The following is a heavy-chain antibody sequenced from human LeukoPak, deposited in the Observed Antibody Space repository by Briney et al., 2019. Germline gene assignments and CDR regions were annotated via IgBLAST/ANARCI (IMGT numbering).Heavy chain of an antibody. D-gene: IGHD1-1*01. Sequence: GGSLRLSCAASGFTFSDYWMNWVRQAPGKGLEWVANIKEDGSEKYYVDSVRGRFTISRDNAKNSLYLQMNSLRAEDSAVYYCARYHWNDVAYWGQGTLVIVSS. CDR2: IKEDGSEK. CDR1: GFTFSDYW. CDR3: ARYHWNDVAY. V-gene: IGHV3-7*01. J-gene: IGHJ4*02.